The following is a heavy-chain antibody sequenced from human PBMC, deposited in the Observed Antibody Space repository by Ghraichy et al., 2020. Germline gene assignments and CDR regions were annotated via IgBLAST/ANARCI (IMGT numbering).Heavy chain of an antibody. J-gene: IGHJ5*02. V-gene: IGHV5-51*01. Sequence: GESLNISCKGSGYSFNSYWIGWVRQMPGKGLEWMGLIHCGDSSTKYSPAFQGQVTISVDKSISTAYLQWSSLKASNTAMYYCARHPTMSSGGHWFDPWGQGTLVTVSS. CDR2: IHCGDSST. CDR1: GYSFNSYW. D-gene: IGHD3-3*01. CDR3: ARHPTMSSGGHWFDP.